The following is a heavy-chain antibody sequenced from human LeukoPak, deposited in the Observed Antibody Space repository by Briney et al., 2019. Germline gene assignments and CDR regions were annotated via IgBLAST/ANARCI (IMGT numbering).Heavy chain of an antibody. D-gene: IGHD2-15*01. CDR2: VSGSGSYT. V-gene: IGHV3-11*03. J-gene: IGHJ4*02. CDR3: TRHPAEGDY. Sequence: PGGSLRLSCAASGFTFSDYFMSWIRKAPGKGLECLSYVSGSGSYTNYADSVKGRFTISRDNAKNSLYLQMNSLRAEDTAVYYCTRHPAEGDYWGQGTLVTVSS. CDR1: GFTFSDYF.